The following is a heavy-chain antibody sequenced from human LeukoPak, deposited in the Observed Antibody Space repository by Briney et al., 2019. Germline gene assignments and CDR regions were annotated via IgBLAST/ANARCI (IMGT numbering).Heavy chain of an antibody. Sequence: GESLTISCKGSGYRFSSYWIGWVRQMPGKGLEWMGIIYPGDSDTRYNPSFQGQVTISADKSISTAYLQWSSLKASDTAMYYCARVYDSSGYYYEVWGQGTLVTVSS. J-gene: IGHJ4*02. CDR1: GYRFSSYW. D-gene: IGHD3-22*01. CDR3: ARVYDSSGYYYEV. V-gene: IGHV5-51*01. CDR2: IYPGDSDT.